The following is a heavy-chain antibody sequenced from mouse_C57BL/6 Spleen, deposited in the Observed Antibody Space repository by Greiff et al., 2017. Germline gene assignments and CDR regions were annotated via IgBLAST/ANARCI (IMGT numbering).Heavy chain of an antibody. CDR2: IYWDDDK. Sequence: QVTLKESGPGILQSSQTLSLTCSFSGFSLSTSGMGVSWIRQPSGKGLEWLAHIYWDDDKRYNPSLKSRLTISKDTSRNQVFLKITSVDTADTATYYCARSRYYGGDWYFDVWGTGTTVTVSS. D-gene: IGHD1-1*01. CDR3: ARSRYYGGDWYFDV. V-gene: IGHV8-12*01. J-gene: IGHJ1*03. CDR1: GFSLSTSGMG.